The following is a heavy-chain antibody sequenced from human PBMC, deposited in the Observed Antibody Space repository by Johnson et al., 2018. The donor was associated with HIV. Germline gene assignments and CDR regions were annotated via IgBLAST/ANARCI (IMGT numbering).Heavy chain of an antibody. D-gene: IGHD6-19*01. CDR3: ARDAGLAVAESDAFDI. Sequence: VQLVESGGGVVQPGGSLRLSCAASGFTFSSYAMHWVRQAPGKGLEWVAVISYDGSNKYYADSVKGRFTISRDNSKNTLYLQMNNLRVEDTALYYCARDAGLAVAESDAFDIWGQGTMVTVSS. CDR1: GFTFSSYA. V-gene: IGHV3-30*04. CDR2: ISYDGSNK. J-gene: IGHJ3*02.